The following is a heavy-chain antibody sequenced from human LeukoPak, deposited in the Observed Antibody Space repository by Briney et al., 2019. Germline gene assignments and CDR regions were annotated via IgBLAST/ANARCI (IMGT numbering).Heavy chain of an antibody. J-gene: IGHJ4*02. CDR1: GFTLSYYG. CDR2: IQYEESDN. CDR3: AKDGYCSGGSCYPKHFDY. D-gene: IGHD2-15*01. Sequence: PGGSLRLSCAAPGFTLSYYGMHWVRQAPGKGLERVAFIQYEESDNYDADSLKGRVPISRHDSNHTRYLQINILRHEYTALYYCAKDGYCSGGSCYPKHFDYWGQGTLVTVSS. V-gene: IGHV3-30*02.